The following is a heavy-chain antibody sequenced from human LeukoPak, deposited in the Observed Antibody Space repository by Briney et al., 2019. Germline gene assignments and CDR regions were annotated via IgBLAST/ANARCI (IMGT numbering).Heavy chain of an antibody. CDR3: ARSVWFGEFHFDY. CDR1: GGSFSGYY. CDR2: INHSGST. J-gene: IGHJ4*02. D-gene: IGHD3-10*01. V-gene: IGHV4-34*01. Sequence: SETLSLTCAVYGGSFSGYYWSWIRQPPGKGLEWIGEINHSGSTNYNPSLKSRVTISVDTSKNQFPLKLSSVTAADTAVYYCARSVWFGEFHFDYWGQGTLVTVSS.